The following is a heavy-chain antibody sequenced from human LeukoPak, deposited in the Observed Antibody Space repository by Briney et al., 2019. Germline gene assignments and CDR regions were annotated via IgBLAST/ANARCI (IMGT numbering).Heavy chain of an antibody. CDR3: AKDFARYYYDSSGYYDPRGDYYYGMDV. V-gene: IGHV3-9*01. J-gene: IGHJ6*02. CDR2: ISWNSGSI. Sequence: GGSLRLSCAASGNYWMHWVRQAPGKGLEWVSGISWNSGSIGYAGSVKGRFTISRDNAKNSLYLQMNSLRAEDTALYYCAKDFARYYYDSSGYYDPRGDYYYGMDVWGQGTTVTVSS. D-gene: IGHD3-22*01. CDR1: GNYW.